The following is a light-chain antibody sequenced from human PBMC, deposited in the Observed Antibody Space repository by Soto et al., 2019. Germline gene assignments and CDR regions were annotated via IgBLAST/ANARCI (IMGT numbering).Light chain of an antibody. Sequence: DIQMTPSPSTLSASVGARVTITCRASQSISSWLAWYQQKPGKAPELLIYAASTLQSGVPSRFSGSGSGTDFTLTISCLQSEDFATYYCQQYYSFPTFGQGTKVDI. CDR1: QSISSW. J-gene: IGKJ1*01. CDR2: AAS. CDR3: QQYYSFPT. V-gene: IGKV1-5*01.